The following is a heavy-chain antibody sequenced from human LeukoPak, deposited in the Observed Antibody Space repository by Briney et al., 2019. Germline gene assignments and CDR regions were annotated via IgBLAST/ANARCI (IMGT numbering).Heavy chain of an antibody. V-gene: IGHV1-69*13. J-gene: IGHJ6*03. CDR2: IIPIFGTA. CDR1: GGTFSSYA. Sequence: SVKVSCKASGGTFSSYAISWVRQAPGQELEWMVGIIPIFGTASYAQKFQGRVTITADDSTSTAYMELSSLRSEDTAVYYCAGDYYGSGSYYNYYYYYYMDVWGKGTTVTVSS. D-gene: IGHD3-10*01. CDR3: AGDYYGSGSYYNYYYYYYMDV.